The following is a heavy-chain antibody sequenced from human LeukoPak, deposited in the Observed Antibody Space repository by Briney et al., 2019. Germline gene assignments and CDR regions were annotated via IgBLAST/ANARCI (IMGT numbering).Heavy chain of an antibody. Sequence: ARGSLRLSCAASGFTFSSYDMHWVRQGTGKGLECVSSIGTAGDTYYPGSVKGRFTISRENGKNSLYLQMNSLRAGDTAVYYCARGWLSNWFDPWGQGTLVTVSS. J-gene: IGHJ5*02. CDR3: ARGWLSNWFDP. CDR2: IGTAGDT. V-gene: IGHV3-13*01. CDR1: GFTFSSYD. D-gene: IGHD3-10*01.